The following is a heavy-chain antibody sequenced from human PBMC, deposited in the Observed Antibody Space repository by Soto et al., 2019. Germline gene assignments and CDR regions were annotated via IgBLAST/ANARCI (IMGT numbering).Heavy chain of an antibody. CDR2: IYYSGST. J-gene: IGHJ6*02. D-gene: IGHD2-15*01. Sequence: SETLSLTCTVSGGSISSSSYYWGWIRQPPGKGLEWIGSIYYSGSTYYNPSLKSRVTISVDTSKNQFSLKLSSVTAADTAVYYCARTGGYSYYYGMDVWGQGTTVTVSS. V-gene: IGHV4-39*01. CDR3: ARTGGYSYYYGMDV. CDR1: GGSISSSSYY.